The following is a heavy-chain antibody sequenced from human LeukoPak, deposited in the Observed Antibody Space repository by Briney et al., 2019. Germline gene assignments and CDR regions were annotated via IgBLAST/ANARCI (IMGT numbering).Heavy chain of an antibody. V-gene: IGHV3-30*02. Sequence: GGSQRLSCAASGFTFSSYGMHWVRQAPGKGLEWVAFIRYDGSNKYYADSVRGRFTISRDNSKNTLYLQMNSLRAEDTAVYYCAKYGTATQWPTIFGVAPVYYYYYMDVWGKGTTVTVSS. J-gene: IGHJ6*03. CDR2: IRYDGSNK. CDR3: AKYGTATQWPTIFGVAPVYYYYYMDV. CDR1: GFTFSSYG. D-gene: IGHD3-3*01.